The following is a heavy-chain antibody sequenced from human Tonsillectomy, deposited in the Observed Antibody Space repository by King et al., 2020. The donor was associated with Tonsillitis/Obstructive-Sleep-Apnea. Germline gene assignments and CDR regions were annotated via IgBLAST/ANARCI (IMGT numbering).Heavy chain of an antibody. Sequence: VQLVESGGGVVRPGGSLRLSCAASGLAFGDFGMSWVRQAPGKGLEWVSGINGNGDSTHYADSVKGRFAIFRDNAKKSLYLQMCSLRAEDTAFYYCAKNYGDPEYWGQGTLVTVSS. J-gene: IGHJ4*02. CDR3: AKNYGDPEY. CDR2: INGNGDST. D-gene: IGHD4-17*01. CDR1: GLAFGDFG. V-gene: IGHV3-20*04.